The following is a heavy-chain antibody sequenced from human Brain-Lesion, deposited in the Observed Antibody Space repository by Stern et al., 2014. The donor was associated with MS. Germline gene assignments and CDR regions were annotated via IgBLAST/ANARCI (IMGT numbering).Heavy chain of an antibody. CDR3: ARDQRGITIFGVVTDYYYLGMDV. V-gene: IGHV1-2*02. J-gene: IGHJ6*02. Sequence: QDQLVQSGAEVKKPGASVKVSCKTSGYIFIGYYIHWVRQAPGQGLEWMAWINPNTGGTKYAQKFQGRVTMSRDTSISTAYVELSSLTSDDTAVYYCARDQRGITIFGVVTDYYYLGMDVWGQGTTVTVSS. CDR1: GYIFIGYY. D-gene: IGHD3-3*01. CDR2: INPNTGGT.